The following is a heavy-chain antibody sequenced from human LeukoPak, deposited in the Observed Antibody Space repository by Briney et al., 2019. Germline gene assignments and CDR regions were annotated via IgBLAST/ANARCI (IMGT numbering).Heavy chain of an antibody. D-gene: IGHD1-26*01. CDR1: GFTFSSYG. J-gene: IGHJ6*02. CDR3: ARSESGPEWELLFYYYYGMDV. CDR2: ISYDGSNK. V-gene: IGHV3-30*03. Sequence: SGGSLRLSCAASGFTFSSYGMHWVRQAPGKGLEWVAVISYDGSNKYYADSVKGRFTISRDNSKNTLYLQMNSLRAEDTAVYYCARSESGPEWELLFYYYYGMDVWGQGTTVTVSS.